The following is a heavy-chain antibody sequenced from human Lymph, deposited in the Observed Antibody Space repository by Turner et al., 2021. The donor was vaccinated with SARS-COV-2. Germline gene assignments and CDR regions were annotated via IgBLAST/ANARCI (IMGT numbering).Heavy chain of an antibody. CDR1: GYTFTGYY. J-gene: IGHJ6*02. D-gene: IGHD3-3*01. Sequence: QVQLVQSGAGVKKPGASVKVSCKASGYTFTGYYMHWVRQAPGPGLEWMGWINPNSGGTNYAQKFQGRVTMTRDTSISTAYMELSRLRSDDTAVYYCARDVERYNDFWSGYSGGYGLDVWGQGTTVTVSS. CDR3: ARDVERYNDFWSGYSGGYGLDV. V-gene: IGHV1-2*02. CDR2: INPNSGGT.